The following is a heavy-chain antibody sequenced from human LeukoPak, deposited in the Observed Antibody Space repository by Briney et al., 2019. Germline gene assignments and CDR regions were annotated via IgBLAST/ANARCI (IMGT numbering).Heavy chain of an antibody. CDR1: GFTSSSYG. Sequence: GGSLRPSCAASGFTSSSYGMSWVRQAPGKGLEWVSGISGSGSGTYYADSVKGRFTISRDNSKNTPHLQMNSLRAEDTAVYYCATHGSAHYYMDVWGKGTTVTISS. V-gene: IGHV3-23*01. J-gene: IGHJ6*03. CDR3: ATHGSAHYYMDV. D-gene: IGHD2-2*03. CDR2: ISGSGSGT.